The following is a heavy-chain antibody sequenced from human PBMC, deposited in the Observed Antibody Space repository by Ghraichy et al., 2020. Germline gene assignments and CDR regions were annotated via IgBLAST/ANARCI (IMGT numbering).Heavy chain of an antibody. CDR3: AHRRIATNPGYFDY. CDR2: FYYNDDK. V-gene: IGHV2-5*01. Sequence: SGPTLVKPTQTLTLTCSFSGFSLTTNGVGVGWIRQPPGKALEWLALFYYNDDKRYSPSLERRLTLTRDTSRTQVVLTVTDVDPMATATYYCAHRRIATNPGYFDYWGQGILVTVSS. D-gene: IGHD2-8*01. J-gene: IGHJ4*02. CDR1: GFSLTTNGVG.